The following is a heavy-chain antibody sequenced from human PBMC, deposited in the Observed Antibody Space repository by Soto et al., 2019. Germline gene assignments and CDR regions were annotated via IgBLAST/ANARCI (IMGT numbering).Heavy chain of an antibody. D-gene: IGHD3-16*01. CDR2: INAYNGNT. V-gene: IGHV1-18*01. CDR1: GYRFTSYG. J-gene: IGHJ6*02. Sequence: QVQLVQSGAEVKNPGASVKVSCKASGYRFTSYGIGWVRQAPGQGLEWMGWINAYNGNTNYAQNLQGRVTLTTDTSTSTDYMELRSLRSNDTAVYYCAMVDVYVTPSPRDGWGQGTTVTVSS. CDR3: AMVDVYVTPSPRDG.